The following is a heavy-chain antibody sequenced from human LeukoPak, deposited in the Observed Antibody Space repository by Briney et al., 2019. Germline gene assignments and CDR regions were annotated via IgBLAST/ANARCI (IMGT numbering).Heavy chain of an antibody. CDR2: INPDGSEK. CDR3: ARDYVWGSSESDY. D-gene: IGHD7-27*01. CDR1: GFTFSNYW. Sequence: GGSLRLSCAASGFTFSNYWMTWFRQTPGKGLEWVGNINPDGSEKYYVDSVKGRFTISRDNAKNSLFLQMSSLRVEDTAIYYCARDYVWGSSESDYWGQGNLVTVSS. J-gene: IGHJ4*02. V-gene: IGHV3-7*01.